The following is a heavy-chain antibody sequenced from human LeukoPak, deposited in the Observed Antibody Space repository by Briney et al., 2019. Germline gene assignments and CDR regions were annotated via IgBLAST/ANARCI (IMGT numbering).Heavy chain of an antibody. Sequence: SETLSLTCTVSGGSISSSSYYWGWIRQPPGKGLEWIGSIYYSGSTYYNPSLKSRVTISVDTSKNQFSLKLSSVTAADTAVYYCARVESNILFGWGQGTLVTVSS. V-gene: IGHV4-39*07. CDR2: IYYSGST. J-gene: IGHJ4*02. D-gene: IGHD3-9*01. CDR3: ARVESNILFG. CDR1: GGSISSSSYY.